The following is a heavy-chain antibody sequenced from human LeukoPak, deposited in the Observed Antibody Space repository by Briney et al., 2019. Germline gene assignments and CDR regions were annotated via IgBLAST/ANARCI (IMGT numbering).Heavy chain of an antibody. D-gene: IGHD2-8*01. CDR1: GGSISSGGYS. CDR3: AKWSSTLKAFDF. Sequence: SQTLSLTCAVSGGSISSGGYSWSWIRQPPGKELEWIAYTHYTGNTKSNPSLKSRVTTSVDTSKSQFSLKLSSVTAADTAVYYCAKWSSTLKAFDFWGQGILAIVSS. J-gene: IGHJ4*02. CDR2: THYTGNT. V-gene: IGHV4-30-4*07.